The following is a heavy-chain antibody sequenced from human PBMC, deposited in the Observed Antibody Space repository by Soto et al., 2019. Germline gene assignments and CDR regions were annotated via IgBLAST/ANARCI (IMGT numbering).Heavy chain of an antibody. J-gene: IGHJ4*02. CDR2: ISGSGGST. Sequence: EVQLLESGGGLVQPGGSLRLSCAASGFTFSSYAMSWVRQAPGKGLEWVSAISGSGGSTYYADSVKGRFTISRDNSKNTLYLQMNSLRAEDTAVYYCAKALYCSGGSCYWGGFDYWGRGTLVTVSS. V-gene: IGHV3-23*01. CDR1: GFTFSSYA. D-gene: IGHD2-15*01. CDR3: AKALYCSGGSCYWGGFDY.